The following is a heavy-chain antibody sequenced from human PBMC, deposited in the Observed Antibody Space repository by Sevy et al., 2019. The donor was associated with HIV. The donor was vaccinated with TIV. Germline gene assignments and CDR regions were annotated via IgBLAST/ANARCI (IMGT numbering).Heavy chain of an antibody. CDR3: ARARRPETNYFCMDV. CDR2: SYHSGTT. D-gene: IGHD3-3*01. Sequence: SETLSLTCDVSGFSISNNFYWGWIRQPPGKGLEWIGSSYHSGTTYYSPSLNSRVTISVDMSNTQFALRLTSVTAADTAVYYCARARRPETNYFCMDVWGKGTTVTVSS. V-gene: IGHV4-38-2*01. CDR1: GFSISNNFY. J-gene: IGHJ6*03.